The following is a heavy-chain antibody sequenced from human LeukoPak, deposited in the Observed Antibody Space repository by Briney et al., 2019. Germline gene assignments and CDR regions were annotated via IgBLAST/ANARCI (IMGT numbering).Heavy chain of an antibody. J-gene: IGHJ4*02. V-gene: IGHV3-15*01. CDR3: TTVPYPDY. Sequence: GGSLRLSCVASGFNFTRAWMNWVRQAPGKGLEWVGRIKSKVDSGTIEYAAPVKGRFTISRDDSKTTLFLQMNNLKAEDTAVYFCTTVPYPDYWGQGTLVAVSS. CDR2: IKSKVDSGTI. CDR1: GFNFTRAW.